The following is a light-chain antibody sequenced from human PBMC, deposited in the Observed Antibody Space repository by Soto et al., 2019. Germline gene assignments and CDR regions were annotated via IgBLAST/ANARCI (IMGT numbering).Light chain of an antibody. J-gene: IGLJ1*01. CDR3: SSYTTSGTYA. Sequence: QSALTQPPSVSGSPGQSVAISCTGTSSDVGSYNGVSWYQQPPGTAPKLMIYDGSNRPSGVPDRFSGSKSGTSASLTISGLQAEDEADYYCSSYTTSGTYAFGTGTKLTVL. CDR1: SSDVGSYNG. V-gene: IGLV2-18*02. CDR2: DGS.